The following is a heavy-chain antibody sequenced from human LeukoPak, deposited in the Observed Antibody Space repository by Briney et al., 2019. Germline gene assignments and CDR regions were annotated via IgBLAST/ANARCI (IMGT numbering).Heavy chain of an antibody. D-gene: IGHD5-18*01. CDR2: XSGYNGHT. Sequence: ASVKVSCTASGYAFSDHGVNWVRQAPGQGLEWMXXXSGYNGHTSYAQKFQGRVMVTTDRSTNTAYLELRSLRSDDTAVYYCARVPNPRNTYGYNDKWGQGTLVTVSS. CDR1: GYAFSDHG. J-gene: IGHJ4*02. V-gene: IGHV1-18*04. CDR3: ARVPNPRNTYGYNDK.